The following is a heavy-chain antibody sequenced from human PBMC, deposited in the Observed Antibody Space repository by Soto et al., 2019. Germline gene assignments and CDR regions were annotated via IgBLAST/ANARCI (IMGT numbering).Heavy chain of an antibody. CDR1: GFTFSNYA. Sequence: EVQLLESGGGLVQPGGSLRLSCAASGFTFSNYAMNWVRQAPGKGLEWVSAISGSGGSTYYADSVKGRFTISRDNSKNTLYLQVNSLRAEDTAVYYCAKDYFRDSSSSPYYYDYWGQGTLVTVSS. D-gene: IGHD6-6*01. CDR3: AKDYFRDSSSSPYYYDY. CDR2: ISGSGGST. V-gene: IGHV3-23*01. J-gene: IGHJ4*02.